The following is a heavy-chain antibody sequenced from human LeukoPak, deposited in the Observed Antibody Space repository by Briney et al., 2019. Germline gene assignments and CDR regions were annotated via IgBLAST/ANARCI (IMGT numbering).Heavy chain of an antibody. CDR2: ISGNNGDT. V-gene: IGHV1-18*01. CDR3: ARKGRITTVRGDDAFDL. D-gene: IGHD3-10*01. CDR1: GYTFTNYG. Sequence: ASVKVSCKAAGYTFTNYGISWVRQAPGQGLEGMGWISGNNGDTHLAQKLHGRVTMTTATSTSTAYMEVRSLRSDDTAVYYCARKGRITTVRGDDAFDLWGKGTMVTVSS. J-gene: IGHJ3*01.